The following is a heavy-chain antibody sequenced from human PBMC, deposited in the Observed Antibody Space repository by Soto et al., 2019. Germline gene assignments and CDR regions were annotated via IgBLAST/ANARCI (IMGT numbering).Heavy chain of an antibody. CDR1: GYTFSTYG. V-gene: IGHV1-18*01. CDR2: INGYNGNT. Sequence: QVQLVQSGAEVKKPGASVKVSCKASGYTFSTYGISWVRQAPGQGLEWMGWINGYNGNTNYAPKLQGRITMTTDTSTTTAYMELRSLRSDDTAVYYCARMGDVPYYYYRMYVWCQGTTVTVSS. J-gene: IGHJ6*02. D-gene: IGHD3-16*01. CDR3: ARMGDVPYYYYRMYV.